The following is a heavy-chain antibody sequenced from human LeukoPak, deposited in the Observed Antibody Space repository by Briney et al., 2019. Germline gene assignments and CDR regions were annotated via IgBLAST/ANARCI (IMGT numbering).Heavy chain of an antibody. D-gene: IGHD6-6*01. Sequence: PGGSLRLSCAGSGFTFSSAWMTWVRQTPGKGLEWVGHIKSRTDGGTTDYAAPVKGRFTVSRDDSTNTVYLQMNSLKTEDSAVYYCATVSEYSSSSSTYYYYYYMDVWGKGTTVTVSS. CDR2: IKSRTDGGTT. CDR3: ATVSEYSSSSSTYYYYYYMDV. CDR1: GFTFSSAW. V-gene: IGHV3-15*01. J-gene: IGHJ6*03.